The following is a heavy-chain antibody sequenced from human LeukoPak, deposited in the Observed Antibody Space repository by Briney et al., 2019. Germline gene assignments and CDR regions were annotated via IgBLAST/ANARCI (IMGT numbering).Heavy chain of an antibody. J-gene: IGHJ3*02. CDR2: IYHSGST. V-gene: IGHV4-38-2*01. CDR1: GYSISSGYY. Sequence: PSETLSLTCAVSGYSISSGYYWGWIRQPPGKGLEWIGSIYHSGSTYYNPSLKSRVTISVDTSKYQFSLKLSSVTAADTAVYYCASRIVGAYDAFDIWGQGTMVTVSS. D-gene: IGHD1-26*01. CDR3: ASRIVGAYDAFDI.